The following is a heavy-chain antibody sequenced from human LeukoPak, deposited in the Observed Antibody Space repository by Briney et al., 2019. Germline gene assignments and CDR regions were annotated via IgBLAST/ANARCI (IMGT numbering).Heavy chain of an antibody. V-gene: IGHV4-59*01. CDR3: ARVDIVTTIIYFDY. CDR1: GGSISSYY. D-gene: IGHD5-12*01. Sequence: SETLSLTCTVSGGSISSYYWSWIRQPPGKGLEWIAYIYYSGSTNYNPSLKSRVTISVDTSKNQFSLKLSSVTAADTAVYYCARVDIVTTIIYFDYWGRGTLVTVSS. CDR2: IYYSGST. J-gene: IGHJ4*02.